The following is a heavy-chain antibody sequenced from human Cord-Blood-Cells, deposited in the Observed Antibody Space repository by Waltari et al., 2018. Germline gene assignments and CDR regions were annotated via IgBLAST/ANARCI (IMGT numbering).Heavy chain of an antibody. CDR1: GGSFSGCY. J-gene: IGHJ4*02. Sequence: QVQLQQWGAGLLKPSETLSLTCAVYGGSFSGCYWSWIRQPPGKGLEWIGEINHSGSTNYNPSLKSRVTISVDTSKNQFSLKLSSVTAADTAVYYCARDVLGYCSSTSCYYFDYWGQGTLVTVSS. CDR2: INHSGST. CDR3: ARDVLGYCSSTSCYYFDY. V-gene: IGHV4-34*01. D-gene: IGHD2-2*01.